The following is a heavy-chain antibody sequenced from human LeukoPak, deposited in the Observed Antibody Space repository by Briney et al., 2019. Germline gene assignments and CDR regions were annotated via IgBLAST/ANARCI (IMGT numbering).Heavy chain of an antibody. D-gene: IGHD6-6*01. J-gene: IGHJ4*02. V-gene: IGHV3-30*03. Sequence: GGSLRLSCAASGFTFSSYGMHWVRQAPGKGLEWVAVISYDGSNKYYADSVKGRFTISRDNAKNSLYLQMNSLRAEDTAVYYCARESFAARWDWGQGTLVTVSS. CDR1: GFTFSSYG. CDR3: ARESFAARWD. CDR2: ISYDGSNK.